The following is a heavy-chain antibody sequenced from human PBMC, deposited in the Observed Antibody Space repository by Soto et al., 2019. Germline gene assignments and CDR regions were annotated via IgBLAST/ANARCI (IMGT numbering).Heavy chain of an antibody. V-gene: IGHV3-7*04. CDR1: GFTFSTYW. Sequence: LRLSCAASGFTFSTYWMSWVRQAPGKGLEWVANIKQDGSEKWYVDSVKGRFTISRDNAKNSLYLQMNSLRAEDTAVYYCARGDYYDSSGPFSDAFDIWGQGTMVTVSS. J-gene: IGHJ3*02. CDR3: ARGDYYDSSGPFSDAFDI. CDR2: IKQDGSEK. D-gene: IGHD3-22*01.